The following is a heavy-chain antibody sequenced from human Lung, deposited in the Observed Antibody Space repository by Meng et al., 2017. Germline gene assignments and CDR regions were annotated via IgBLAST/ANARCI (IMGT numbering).Heavy chain of an antibody. D-gene: IGHD6-19*01. CDR2: IYHREST. CDR1: GASISSSNW. CDR3: ARRGLWLDPQNFDY. V-gene: IGHV4-4*02. J-gene: IGHJ4*02. Sequence: ELEEPVPGRVKPSEPPSPTCSFSGASISSSNWCGWLRHPPGQGLEWIGEIYHRESTNDNPSLKSRVTISVDKSKNQFSLKLSSVTAADTAVYYCARRGLWLDPQNFDYWGQGTLVTVSS.